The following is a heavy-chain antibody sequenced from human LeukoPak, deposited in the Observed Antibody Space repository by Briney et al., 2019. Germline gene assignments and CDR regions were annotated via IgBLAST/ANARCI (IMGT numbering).Heavy chain of an antibody. CDR2: IIPIFGTA. V-gene: IGHV1-69*05. J-gene: IGHJ4*02. Sequence: GSSVKVSCKASGGTFSSYAISWVRQAPGQGLEWMGGIIPIFGTANYAQKFQGRVTITTDESTSTAYMELSSLRSEDTAVYYCAGGVVRSGYRLDYWGQGTLVTVSS. CDR1: GGTFSSYA. CDR3: AGGVVRSGYRLDY. D-gene: IGHD3-3*01.